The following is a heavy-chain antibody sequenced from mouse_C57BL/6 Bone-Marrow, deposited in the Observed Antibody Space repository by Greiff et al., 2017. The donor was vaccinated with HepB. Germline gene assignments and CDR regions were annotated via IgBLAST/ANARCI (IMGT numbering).Heavy chain of an antibody. V-gene: IGHV5-6*01. CDR2: ISSGGSYT. CDR3: ASHMVHSDWYFEV. CDR1: GFTFSSYG. D-gene: IGHD2-1*01. J-gene: IGHJ1*03. Sequence: EVKLVESGGDLVKPGGSLKLSCAASGFTFSSYGMSWVRQTPDKRLEWVATISSGGSYTYYPDSVKGRFTISRDNAKNTLYLQMSSLKSEDTTMYYCASHMVHSDWYFEVWGTGTTLTVSS.